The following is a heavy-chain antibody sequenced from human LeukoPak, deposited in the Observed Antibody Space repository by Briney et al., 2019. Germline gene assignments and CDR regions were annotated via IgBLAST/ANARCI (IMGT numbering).Heavy chain of an antibody. Sequence: PGGSLRLSCGASGFTFSSYAMSWVRQAPGKGLEWVSTFSGGGGVTFDADSVRGRFTISRDNSNNTLYLQMNSLRAEDTAVYYCAKDRGIGAATLDFEYWGQGTLVTVSS. J-gene: IGHJ4*02. D-gene: IGHD6-25*01. CDR2: FSGGGGVT. CDR3: AKDRGIGAATLDFEY. V-gene: IGHV3-23*01. CDR1: GFTFSSYA.